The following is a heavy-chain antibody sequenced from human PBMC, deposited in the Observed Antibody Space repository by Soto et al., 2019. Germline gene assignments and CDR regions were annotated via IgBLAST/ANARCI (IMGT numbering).Heavy chain of an antibody. CDR2: ISGSGGST. CDR1: GLTFSSHA. D-gene: IGHD5-12*01. CDR3: AKDLWRGYGSELEY. V-gene: IGHV3-23*01. Sequence: GGSLRLSCAASGLTFSSHAIHWVRQAPGEGLEWVSGISGSGGSTYYADSVKGRFTISRDNSKNTLYLQMNSLRAEDTAVYYCAKDLWRGYGSELEYWGQGTPVTVSS. J-gene: IGHJ4*02.